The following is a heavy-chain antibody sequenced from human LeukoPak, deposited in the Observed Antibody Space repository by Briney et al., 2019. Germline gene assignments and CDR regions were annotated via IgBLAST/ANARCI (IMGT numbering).Heavy chain of an antibody. CDR2: IYYSGST. Sequence: SETLSLTCTVSGGSISSGGYYWSWIRQHPGKGLEWIGYIYYSGSTYYNPSLKSRVTISVDTSKNQFSLKLSSVTAADTAVYYCARVLGESSSWQEGYYYYMDVWGKGTTVTVSS. CDR3: ARVLGESSSWQEGYYYYMDV. V-gene: IGHV4-31*03. J-gene: IGHJ6*03. D-gene: IGHD6-13*01. CDR1: GGSISSGGYY.